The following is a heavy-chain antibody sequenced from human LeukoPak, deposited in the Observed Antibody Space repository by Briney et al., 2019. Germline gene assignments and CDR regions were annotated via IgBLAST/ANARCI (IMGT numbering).Heavy chain of an antibody. D-gene: IGHD3-10*01. Sequence: GGSLRLSCAASGFSFDTYAMHWVRQAPGQGLEWVALIWHDGSHKFYSNSVRGQFTISRDNSKNTVYLQMNNLRPDDTAVYYCAREIFGSGCYPDFWGQGTLVTVSS. CDR1: GFSFDTYA. J-gene: IGHJ4*02. CDR3: AREIFGSGCYPDF. CDR2: IWHDGSHK. V-gene: IGHV3-33*01.